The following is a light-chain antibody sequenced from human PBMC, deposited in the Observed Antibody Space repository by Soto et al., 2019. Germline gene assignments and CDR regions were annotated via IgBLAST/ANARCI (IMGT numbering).Light chain of an antibody. CDR2: AAS. V-gene: IGKV1-17*01. CDR1: QYIRND. Sequence: DVQMTQSPSSLSASVGDRVTITCRASQYIRNDFGWYQQKPGKAPKRLIYAASSLQSGVPSRFSCSGSATDFTLTITSLEPEDYATYYCLQHNDYPPTFGQGTKVEI. J-gene: IGKJ1*01. CDR3: LQHNDYPPT.